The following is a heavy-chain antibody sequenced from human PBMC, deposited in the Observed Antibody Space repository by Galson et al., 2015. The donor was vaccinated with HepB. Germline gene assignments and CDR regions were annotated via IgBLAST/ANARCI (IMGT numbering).Heavy chain of an antibody. J-gene: IGHJ4*02. CDR3: TRLGDLSGYSSL. D-gene: IGHD6-13*01. V-gene: IGHV3-73*01. Sequence: SLRLSCAASGFTFGGSAMHWVRQASGRGLEWVGRIGSKANSYATAYAASVKGRFTISRDDSKNTAYMQMNSLKTEDTAVYCCTRLGDLSGYSSLWGQGTLVTVSS. CDR2: IGSKANSYAT. CDR1: GFTFGGSA.